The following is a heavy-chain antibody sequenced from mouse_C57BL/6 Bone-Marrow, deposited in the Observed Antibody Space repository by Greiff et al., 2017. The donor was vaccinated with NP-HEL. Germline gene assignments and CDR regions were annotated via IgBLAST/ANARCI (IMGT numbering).Heavy chain of an antibody. Sequence: DAGGGLVQPKGSLKLSCAASGFTFNTYAMHWVRQAPGKGLEWVARIRSKSSNYATYYADSVKDRFTISRDDSQSMLYLQMNNLKTEDTAMYYCVREDGNPYYYAMDYWGQGTSVTVSS. CDR3: VREDGNPYYYAMDY. D-gene: IGHD2-1*01. J-gene: IGHJ4*01. CDR2: IRSKSSNYAT. V-gene: IGHV10-3*01. CDR1: GFTFNTYA.